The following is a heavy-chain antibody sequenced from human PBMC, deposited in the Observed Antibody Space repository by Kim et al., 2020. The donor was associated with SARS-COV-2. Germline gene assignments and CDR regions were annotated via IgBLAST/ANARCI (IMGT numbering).Heavy chain of an antibody. V-gene: IGHV3-30*18. CDR2: ISYDGSNK. CDR1: GFTFSSYG. Sequence: WGSLRLSCAASGFTFSSYGMHWVRQAPGKGLEWVVAISYDGSNKYYADSVKGRFTISRDNSKNTLYLQMNSLRAEDTAVYYCAKDLLAVYYDSSGLVHSYYGMGIWGQGTTVTVS. J-gene: IGHJ6*02. CDR3: AKDLLAVYYDSSGLVHSYYGMGI. D-gene: IGHD3-22*01.